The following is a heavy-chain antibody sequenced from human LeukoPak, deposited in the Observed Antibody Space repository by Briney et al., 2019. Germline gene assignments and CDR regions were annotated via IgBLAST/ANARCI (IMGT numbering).Heavy chain of an antibody. CDR1: GGSMSSSSYY. D-gene: IGHD3-16*02. CDR2: INHSGSS. CDR3: ARAWGSYRPFDY. J-gene: IGHJ4*02. V-gene: IGHV4-39*07. Sequence: SETLSLTCTVSGGSMSSSSYYWGCFRQPPGKGLGWIGEINHSGSSNYNPSLKSRVTISVDTSKNQFSLKLSSVTAADTAVYYCARAWGSYRPFDYWGQGTLVTVSS.